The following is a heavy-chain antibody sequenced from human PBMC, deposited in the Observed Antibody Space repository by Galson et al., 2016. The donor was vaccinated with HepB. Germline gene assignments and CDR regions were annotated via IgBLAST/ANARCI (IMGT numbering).Heavy chain of an antibody. D-gene: IGHD4-23*01. V-gene: IGHV3-53*01. Sequence: SLRLSCAASGFTVSDYHVTWIRQAPGKGLECASVIFGRGNTYYADSVEGRCTISRDNARNTAYLQMNSLRTEDTAVYYCAGYGGNSVWGQVTLATVSS. CDR3: AGYGGNSV. J-gene: IGHJ4*02. CDR1: GFTVSDYH. CDR2: IFGRGNT.